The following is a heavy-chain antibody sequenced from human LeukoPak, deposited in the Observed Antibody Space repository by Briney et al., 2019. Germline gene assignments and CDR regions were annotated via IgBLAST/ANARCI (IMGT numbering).Heavy chain of an antibody. Sequence: GGSLRLSCAASGFTFSSYAMSWVRQAPGKGLEWVSAISGSGGSTYYADSVKGRFTISRDNSKNTLYLQMNSLRAEDTAVYYCAKASPITIFGVVNLFDYWGQGTLDTVSS. D-gene: IGHD3-3*01. J-gene: IGHJ4*02. V-gene: IGHV3-23*01. CDR1: GFTFSSYA. CDR3: AKASPITIFGVVNLFDY. CDR2: ISGSGGST.